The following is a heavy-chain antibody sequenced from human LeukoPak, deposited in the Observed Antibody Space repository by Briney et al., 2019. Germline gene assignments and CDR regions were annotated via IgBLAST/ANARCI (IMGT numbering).Heavy chain of an antibody. CDR3: ARGIVLRYFDWLLQGTYYYYGMDV. CDR2: INHSGST. J-gene: IGHJ6*02. D-gene: IGHD3-9*01. CDR1: GVSFSGYY. V-gene: IGHV4-34*01. Sequence: SETLSLTCAVYGVSFSGYYWSWIRQPPGKGLEWSGEINHSGSTNYNPSLKSRVTISVDTSKNQFSLKLSSVTAADTAVYYCARGIVLRYFDWLLQGTYYYYGMDVWGQGTTVTVSS.